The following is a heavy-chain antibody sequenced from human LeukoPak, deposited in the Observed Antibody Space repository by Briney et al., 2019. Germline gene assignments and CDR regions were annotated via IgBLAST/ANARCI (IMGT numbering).Heavy chain of an antibody. CDR2: ISGSGGST. CDR1: GFTFSSYA. D-gene: IGHD6-19*01. V-gene: IGHV3-23*01. CDR3: ASEVAVAGTPLDY. J-gene: IGHJ4*02. Sequence: SGGSLRLSCAASGFTFSSYAMSWVRQAPGKGLEWVSAISGSGGSTYYADSVKGRFTISRDNSKNTLYLQMNSLRAEDTAVYYCASEVAVAGTPLDYWGQGTLVTVSS.